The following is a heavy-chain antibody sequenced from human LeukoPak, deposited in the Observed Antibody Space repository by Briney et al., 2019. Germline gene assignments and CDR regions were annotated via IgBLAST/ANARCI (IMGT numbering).Heavy chain of an antibody. Sequence: GGSLRLSCAASGFTFSSYSMNWVRQAPGKGLEWVSYISSSSSTIYYADSVKGRFTISRDNAKNSLYLQMNSLRAEDTAVYYCARDRPAAIVDAEYFRHWGQGTPVTVSS. J-gene: IGHJ1*01. CDR2: ISSSSSTI. V-gene: IGHV3-48*01. CDR3: ARDRPAAIVDAEYFRH. D-gene: IGHD2-2*01. CDR1: GFTFSSYS.